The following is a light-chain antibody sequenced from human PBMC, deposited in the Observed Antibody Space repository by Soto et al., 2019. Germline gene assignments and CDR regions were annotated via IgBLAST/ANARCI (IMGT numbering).Light chain of an antibody. V-gene: IGKV1-5*03. CDR3: QQYNGYWT. J-gene: IGKJ1*01. CDR1: QSISDS. Sequence: DIQMTQSPSTLSASVGDRVTITCRASQSISDSLAWYQQKPGKAPKLLIYEASTLKSGVPSRFGGSRSGTEYTLTISSLQPDDFAIYYCQQYNGYWTFGQGTKVEIK. CDR2: EAS.